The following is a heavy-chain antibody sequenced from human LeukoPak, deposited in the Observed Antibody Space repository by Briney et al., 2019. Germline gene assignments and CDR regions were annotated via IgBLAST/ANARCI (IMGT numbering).Heavy chain of an antibody. D-gene: IGHD1-1*01. CDR1: GYSISSGYY. CDR2: IYHSGST. V-gene: IGHV4-38-2*02. J-gene: IGHJ5*02. CDR3: ATLTTPGWFNP. Sequence: TASETLSLTCTVSGYSISSGYYWGWIRQPPGKGLEWIGSIYHSGSTYYNPSLKSRVTISVDTSKNQFSLKLSSVTAADTAVYYCATLTTPGWFNPWGQGTLVTVSS.